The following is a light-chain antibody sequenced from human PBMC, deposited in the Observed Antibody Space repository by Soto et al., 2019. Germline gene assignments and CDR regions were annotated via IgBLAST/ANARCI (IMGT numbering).Light chain of an antibody. CDR3: QQYYSFPQT. V-gene: IGKV1-5*03. CDR2: TAS. J-gene: IGKJ1*01. Sequence: DIQMTQSPSTLSGSVGDRVTITCRASQTISSWLAWYQQKPGKAPKLLIYTASTLKSGVPSRFSGSGSGTDFTLTISCLQSEDFATYYCQQYYSFPQTFGQGTKVDIK. CDR1: QTISSW.